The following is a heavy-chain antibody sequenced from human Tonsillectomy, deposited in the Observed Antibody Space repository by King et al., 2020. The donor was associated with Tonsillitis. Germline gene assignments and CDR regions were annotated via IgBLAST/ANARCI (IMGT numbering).Heavy chain of an antibody. Sequence: VQLQESGPGLVKPSETLSLTCTVSNGSISGYYWSWIRQPPGKGLEWIGYIYHSGSTNYNPSLKSRVTISLDTSKNQFSLKLSSVTAADTAVYYCARQIYFDSWGQGTLVTVSS. J-gene: IGHJ4*02. V-gene: IGHV4-59*08. CDR1: NGSISGYY. CDR2: IYHSGST. CDR3: ARQIYFDS.